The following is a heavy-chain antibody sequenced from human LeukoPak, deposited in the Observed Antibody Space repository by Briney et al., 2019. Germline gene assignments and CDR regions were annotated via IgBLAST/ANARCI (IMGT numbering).Heavy chain of an antibody. V-gene: IGHV1-46*01. Sequence: GASVKVSCKASGYTFTNFYMHWVRQAPGQGLEWMGIIILSGGGTNYAQKFQGRVTMTSDTSTSTVYMELHSLRSEDTAVYYCARDGLSTSDYSDYHNYFDYWGQGTLVTVSS. CDR3: ARDGLSTSDYSDYHNYFDY. CDR1: GYTFTNFY. CDR2: IILSGGGT. D-gene: IGHD4-11*01. J-gene: IGHJ4*02.